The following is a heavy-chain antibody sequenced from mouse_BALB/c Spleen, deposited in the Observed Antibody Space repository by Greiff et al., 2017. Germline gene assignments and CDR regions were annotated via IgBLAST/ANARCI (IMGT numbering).Heavy chain of an antibody. V-gene: IGHV5-6-5*01. CDR1: GFTFSSYA. Sequence: EVKVVESGGGLVKPGGSLKLSCAASGFTFSSYAMSWVRQTPEKRLEWVASISSGGSTYYPDSVKGRFTISRDNARNILYLQMSSLRSEDTAMYYCATYGNFHYAMDYWGQRTSVTVSS. CDR3: ATYGNFHYAMDY. D-gene: IGHD2-10*02. CDR2: ISSGGST. J-gene: IGHJ4*01.